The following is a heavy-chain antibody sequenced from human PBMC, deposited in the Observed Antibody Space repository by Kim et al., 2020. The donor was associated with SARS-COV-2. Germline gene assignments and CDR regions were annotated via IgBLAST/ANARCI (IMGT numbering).Heavy chain of an antibody. D-gene: IGHD3-3*01. V-gene: IGHV4-39*01. J-gene: IGHJ4*02. Sequence: PSLKRRVTISVDTSKNQFSLKLSSVTAADTAVYYCARHGGGWSGYPNFDYWGQGTLVTVSS. CDR3: ARHGGGWSGYPNFDY.